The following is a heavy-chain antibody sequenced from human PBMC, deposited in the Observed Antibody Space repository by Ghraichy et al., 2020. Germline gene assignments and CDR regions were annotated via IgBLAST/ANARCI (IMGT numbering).Heavy chain of an antibody. J-gene: IGHJ6*02. CDR3: ARDQSAADYYYYGMDV. CDR1: GGSISSYY. CDR2: IYNSGSI. Sequence: SQTLSLTCTVSGGSISSYYWSWIRQPPGKGLEWIGYIYNSGSINYNPSLKSRVTISVDTSKKQFSLKLSSVTAADTAVYYCARDQSAADYYYYGMDVWGQGTTVTVSS. V-gene: IGHV4-59*01. D-gene: IGHD2-2*01.